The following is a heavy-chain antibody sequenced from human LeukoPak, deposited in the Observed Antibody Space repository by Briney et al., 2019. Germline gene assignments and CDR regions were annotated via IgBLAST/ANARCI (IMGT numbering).Heavy chain of an antibody. CDR1: GYTFTSYY. J-gene: IGHJ4*02. D-gene: IGHD2-15*01. V-gene: IGHV1-46*01. CDR3: AREHYCSGGSCYSGGIEDY. Sequence: GASVKVSCKASGYTFTSYYMHWVRQAPGQGLEWMGIINPSGGSTSYAQKLQGRVTMTRDTSTSTVYMELSSLRSEDTAVYYCAREHYCSGGSCYSGGIEDYWGQGTLVTVSS. CDR2: INPSGGST.